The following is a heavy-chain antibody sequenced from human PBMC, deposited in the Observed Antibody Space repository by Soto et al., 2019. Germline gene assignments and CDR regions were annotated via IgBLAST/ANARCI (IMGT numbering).Heavy chain of an antibody. CDR3: AKSNYDSSGYYYRLDF. Sequence: QMQLMESGGGVVQPGRSLRLSCAASGFTFSNCGMHWVRQAPGKGLEWVAVISYEGSDKYYADSVKGRFTLSRDNSKNTPYRQMNSLRPEDTAVYYCAKSNYDSSGYYYRLDFWGQGTLVTVSS. J-gene: IGHJ4*02. V-gene: IGHV3-30*18. D-gene: IGHD3-22*01. CDR2: ISYEGSDK. CDR1: GFTFSNCG.